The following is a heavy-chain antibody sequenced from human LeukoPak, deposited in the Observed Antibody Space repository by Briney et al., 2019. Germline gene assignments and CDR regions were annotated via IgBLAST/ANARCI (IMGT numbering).Heavy chain of an antibody. D-gene: IGHD1-20*01. CDR1: GGSISSYY. Sequence: PSETLSLTCTVSGGSISSYYWSWIRQPPGKGLEWIGYIYYSGSTNYNPSLKSRVTISVDTSKNQFSLKLSSVTAADTAAYYCARVTGIGYYYYYMDVWGKGTTVTVSS. J-gene: IGHJ6*03. CDR3: ARVTGIGYYYYYMDV. CDR2: IYYSGST. V-gene: IGHV4-59*08.